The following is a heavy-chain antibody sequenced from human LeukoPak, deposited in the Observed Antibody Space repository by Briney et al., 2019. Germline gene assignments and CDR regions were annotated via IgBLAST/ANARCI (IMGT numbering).Heavy chain of an antibody. D-gene: IGHD3-10*01. Sequence: ASVKVSCKASGYTFTGYYMHWVRQAPGHGLEWMGRINPNSGGTNYAQKFQGRVTMTRDTSISTAYMELSRLRSDDTAVYYCARDRELWFGELLSSIIDYWGQGTLVTVSS. J-gene: IGHJ4*02. CDR3: ARDRELWFGELLSSIIDY. V-gene: IGHV1-2*06. CDR1: GYTFTGYY. CDR2: INPNSGGT.